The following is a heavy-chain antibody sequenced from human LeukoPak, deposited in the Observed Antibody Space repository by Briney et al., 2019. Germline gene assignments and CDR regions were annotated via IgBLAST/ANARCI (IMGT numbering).Heavy chain of an antibody. CDR2: INPNSGYT. D-gene: IGHD2-2*01. Sequence: GASVKVSRKASGYTFTGYYMHWGRPAPGQGLECMGWINPNSGYTNYAQKFQDRVTMTRDTSISTAYMELSSPRSDDTAVYYCARRYCSSTSSTVCAFDIWGQGTMVTVSS. J-gene: IGHJ3*02. CDR3: ARRYCSSTSSTVCAFDI. CDR1: GYTFTGYY. V-gene: IGHV1-2*02.